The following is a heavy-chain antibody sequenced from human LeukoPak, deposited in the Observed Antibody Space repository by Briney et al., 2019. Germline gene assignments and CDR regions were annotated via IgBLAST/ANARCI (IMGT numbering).Heavy chain of an antibody. J-gene: IGHJ3*02. Sequence: GGSLRLYCAASGFTFSIYAMSWVRQAPGKGLEWVSAISGSGGSTYYADSVKGRFTISRDNSKNTLYLQMNSLRAEDTDVYYCPAGQGAFDIWGQGTMVTVYS. V-gene: IGHV3-23*01. CDR3: PAGQGAFDI. CDR1: GFTFSIYA. CDR2: ISGSGGST.